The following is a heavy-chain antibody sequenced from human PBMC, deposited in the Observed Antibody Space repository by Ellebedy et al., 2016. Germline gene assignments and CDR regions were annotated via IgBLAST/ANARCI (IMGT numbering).Heavy chain of an antibody. CDR1: GYTFTSYG. CDR3: AREQGGMDV. Sequence: ASVKVSXXASGYTFTSYGISWVRQAPGQGLEWMGWISAYNGNTNYAQKLQGRVTMTRDTSTSTVYMELSSLRSEDTAVYYCAREQGGMDVWGQGTTVTVSS. V-gene: IGHV1-18*01. J-gene: IGHJ6*02. CDR2: ISAYNGNT.